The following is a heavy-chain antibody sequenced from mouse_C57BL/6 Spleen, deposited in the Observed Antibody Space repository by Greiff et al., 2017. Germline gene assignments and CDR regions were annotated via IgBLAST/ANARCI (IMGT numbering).Heavy chain of an antibody. V-gene: IGHV2-9-1*01. CDR3: ARNLGYDYDDAMDY. D-gene: IGHD2-4*01. CDR1: GFSLTSYA. CDR2: IWTGGGT. Sequence: QVQLKQSGPGLVAPSQSLSITCTVSGFSLTSYAISWVRQPPGKGLEWLGVIWTGGGTNYNSALKSRLSISKDNSKSQVFLKMNSLQTDDTARYYCARNLGYDYDDAMDYWGQGTSVTVSS. J-gene: IGHJ4*01.